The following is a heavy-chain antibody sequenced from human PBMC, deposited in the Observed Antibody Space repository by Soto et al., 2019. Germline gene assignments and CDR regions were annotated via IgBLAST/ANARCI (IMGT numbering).Heavy chain of an antibody. J-gene: IGHJ6*02. V-gene: IGHV3-72*01. CDR1: GFTFSDYI. Sequence: EVQVVESGGGLVQPGGSLRLSCAASGFTFSDYIMDWVRQAPGQGLEWVGRIRNKVNGYTTEYAAAVKGRFTISRDDSKDSLYLHINSLRTEDTAVYYCANTPQSGDYFHVWGQGTTVTVSS. CDR3: ANTPQSGDYFHV. CDR2: IRNKVNGYTT. D-gene: IGHD2-21*02.